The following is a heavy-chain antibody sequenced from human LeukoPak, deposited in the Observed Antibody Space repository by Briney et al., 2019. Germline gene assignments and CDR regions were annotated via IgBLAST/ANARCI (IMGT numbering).Heavy chain of an antibody. V-gene: IGHV4-61*02. CDR2: IYTSGST. CDR3: ARVGDYCGGDCYDWFDP. D-gene: IGHD2-21*02. CDR1: GGSISSGSYY. Sequence: SQTLSLTCTVSGGSISSGSYYWSWIRQPAGKGLEGIGRIYTSGSTNYNPSLKSRVTISVDTSKNQFSLKLSSVTAADTAVYYCARVGDYCGGDCYDWFDPWGQRTLVTVSS. J-gene: IGHJ5*02.